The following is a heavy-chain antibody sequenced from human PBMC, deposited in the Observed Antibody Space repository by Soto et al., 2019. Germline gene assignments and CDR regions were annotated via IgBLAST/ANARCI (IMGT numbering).Heavy chain of an antibody. CDR1: GGSISSYY. D-gene: IGHD3-16*01. Sequence: QVQLQESGPGLVKPSETLSLTCTVSGGSISSYYWSWIRQPPGKGLEWIGYIYYSGSTNYNPSLKSRVTISVDTSKNQFSLKLSSVTDADTAVYYCAREGAARGYYYYGMDVWGQGTTVTVSS. J-gene: IGHJ6*02. CDR3: AREGAARGYYYYGMDV. V-gene: IGHV4-59*01. CDR2: IYYSGST.